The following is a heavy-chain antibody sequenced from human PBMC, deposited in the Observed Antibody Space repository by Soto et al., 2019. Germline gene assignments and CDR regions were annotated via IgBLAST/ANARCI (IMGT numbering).Heavy chain of an antibody. Sequence: SETLSLTCAVYVGSFSGYDWSWIRHPPGKGLEWMGEINQSGSTNYNPSLKSRVTISVDTSKNQFSLKLSSVTAADTAVYYCDRVYPPFYYYYSYGMEVWGEGTTVTVSS. J-gene: IGHJ6*04. CDR3: DRVYPPFYYYYSYGMEV. V-gene: IGHV4-34*01. CDR2: INQSGST. CDR1: VGSFSGYD.